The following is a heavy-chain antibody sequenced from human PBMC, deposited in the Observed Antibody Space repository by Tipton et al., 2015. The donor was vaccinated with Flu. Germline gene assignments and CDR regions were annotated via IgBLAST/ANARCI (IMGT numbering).Heavy chain of an antibody. V-gene: IGHV3-53*01. CDR2: IYGGGST. Sequence: SLRLSCAASGFTVSGNYMSWVRQAPGKGLEWVSVIYGGGSTYYADSVKGRFTISRDNSKNTLYLQMNSLRAEDTAVYYCARGTVVTFYGMDVWGQGTTVTVSS. D-gene: IGHD2-21*02. J-gene: IGHJ6*02. CDR1: GFTVSGNY. CDR3: ARGTVVTFYGMDV.